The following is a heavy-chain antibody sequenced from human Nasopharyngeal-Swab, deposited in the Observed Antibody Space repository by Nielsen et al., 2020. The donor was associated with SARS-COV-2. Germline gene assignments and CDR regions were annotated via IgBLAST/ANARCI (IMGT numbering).Heavy chain of an antibody. Sequence: WIRQSPGKGLEWIGYIYYSGSTYYNPSLKSRVTISVDTSKNQFSLKLSSVTAADTAVYYCARGRKQQLVLRWFDPWGQGTLVTVSS. V-gene: IGHV4-31*02. J-gene: IGHJ5*02. CDR3: ARGRKQQLVLRWFDP. D-gene: IGHD6-13*01. CDR2: IYYSGST.